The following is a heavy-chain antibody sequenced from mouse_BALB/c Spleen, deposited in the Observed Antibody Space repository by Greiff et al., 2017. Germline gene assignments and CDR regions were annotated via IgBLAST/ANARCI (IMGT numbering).Heavy chain of an antibody. CDR3: ARMEAYYYYFDY. D-gene: IGHD2-10*01. V-gene: IGHV14-3*02. CDR2: IDPANGNT. CDR1: GFNIKDTY. Sequence: VQLQQSGAELVKPGASVKLSCTASGFNIKDTYMHWVKQRPEQGLEWIGRIDPANGNTKYDPKFQGKATITADTSSNTAYLQLSSLTSEDTAVYYCARMEAYYYYFDYWGQGTTLTVSS. J-gene: IGHJ2*01.